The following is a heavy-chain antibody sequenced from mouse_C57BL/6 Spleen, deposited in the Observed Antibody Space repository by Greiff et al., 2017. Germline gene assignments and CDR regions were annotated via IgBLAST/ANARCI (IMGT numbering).Heavy chain of an antibody. J-gene: IGHJ2*01. CDR2: IDPETGGT. Sequence: QVQLQQSGAELVRPGASVTLSCKASGYTFTDYEMHWVKQTPVHGLEWIGAIDPETGGTAYNQKFKGKAILTADKSSSTAYMELRSLTSEDSAVYYCTWDYDVDFDYWGQGTTLTVSS. V-gene: IGHV1-15*01. CDR3: TWDYDVDFDY. D-gene: IGHD2-4*01. CDR1: GYTFTDYE.